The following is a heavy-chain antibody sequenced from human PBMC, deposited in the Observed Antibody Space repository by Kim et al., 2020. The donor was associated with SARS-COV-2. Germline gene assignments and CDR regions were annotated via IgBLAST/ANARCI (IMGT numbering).Heavy chain of an antibody. Sequence: GGSLRLSCVASGFTFTSYAMTWVRQAPGKSLEWVSGISGAGDATHYADSVKGRVTISSDSSENTVYLQMSSLRVDDTAVYYCARSKIYSPEPFDPWGQGTLVTVSS. J-gene: IGHJ5*02. D-gene: IGHD5-12*01. CDR3: ARSKIYSPEPFDP. CDR1: GFTFTSYA. CDR2: ISGAGDAT. V-gene: IGHV3-23*01.